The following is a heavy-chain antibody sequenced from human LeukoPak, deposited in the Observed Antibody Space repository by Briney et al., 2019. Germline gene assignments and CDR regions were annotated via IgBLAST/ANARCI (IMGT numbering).Heavy chain of an antibody. J-gene: IGHJ4*02. CDR1: GGSISSYY. CDR3: ARAPPPGYSSGWYFSREFDY. V-gene: IGHV4-59*01. D-gene: IGHD6-19*01. CDR2: IYYSGST. Sequence: SETLSLTCTVSGGSISSYYWSWIRQPPGKGLEWIGYIYYSGSTNYNPSLKSRVTISVDTSKNQFSLKLSSVTAADTAVYYCARAPPPGYSSGWYFSREFDYWGQGTLVTVSS.